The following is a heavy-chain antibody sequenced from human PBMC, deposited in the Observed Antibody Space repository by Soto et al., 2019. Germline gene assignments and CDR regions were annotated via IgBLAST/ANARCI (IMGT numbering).Heavy chain of an antibody. CDR1: VFTFSSYA. D-gene: IGHD5-12*01. Sequence: GGSLRLSCAASVFTFSSYAMHWVRQAPGKGLEWVAVISYDGSNKYYADSVKGRFTISRDNSKNTLYLQMNSLRAEDTAVYYCARADGYNAWSYYGMDVWGQGTTVTVSS. V-gene: IGHV3-30-3*01. J-gene: IGHJ6*02. CDR3: ARADGYNAWSYYGMDV. CDR2: ISYDGSNK.